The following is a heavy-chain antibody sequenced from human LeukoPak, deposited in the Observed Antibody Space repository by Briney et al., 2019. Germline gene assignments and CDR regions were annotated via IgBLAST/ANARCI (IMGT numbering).Heavy chain of an antibody. CDR2: IYYSGST. CDR3: ASLIPVAGRIDY. V-gene: IGHV4-59*01. CDR1: GGSISSYY. Sequence: SETLSLTCTVSGGSISSYYWSWIRQPPGKGLEWIGSIYYSGSTNYNPSLKSRVTISVDTSKKQISLKLSSMTAADTAVYYCASLIPVAGRIDYWGQGTLVTVSS. D-gene: IGHD6-19*01. J-gene: IGHJ4*02.